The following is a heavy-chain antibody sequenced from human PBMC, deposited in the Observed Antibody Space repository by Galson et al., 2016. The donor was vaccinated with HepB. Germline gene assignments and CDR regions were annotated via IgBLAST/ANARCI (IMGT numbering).Heavy chain of an antibody. V-gene: IGHV3-30*18. J-gene: IGHJ4*02. D-gene: IGHD2-2*01. CDR2: ISYDGSNK. Sequence: LRLSCAASGFTFSSYGMHWVRQAPGKGLEWVAFISYDGSNKKYANSVKGRFTISRDNSKKTLYLQMNSLRAEDTAVYYCAKDGRIYCSSASCHDHFHYWGQGTLVTVSS. CDR1: GFTFSSYG. CDR3: AKDGRIYCSSASCHDHFHY.